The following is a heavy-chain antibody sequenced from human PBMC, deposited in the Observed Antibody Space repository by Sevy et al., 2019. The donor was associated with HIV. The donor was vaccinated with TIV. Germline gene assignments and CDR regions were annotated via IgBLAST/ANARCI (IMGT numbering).Heavy chain of an antibody. D-gene: IGHD2-2*01. V-gene: IGHV1-2*02. CDR3: ARAVYGMAVPAAGRPGYYGMGD. J-gene: IGHJ6*02. CDR1: GYTFRAYH. Sequence: ASVKVSCKASGYTFRAYHMHWVRQAPGQGLEGMGWINPNSGGTNFGQRFQGGVTVTWDVSICTANMELSRLRSDDTAVYDCARAVYGMAVPAAGRPGYYGMGDWGQGTTVTVSS. CDR2: INPNSGGT.